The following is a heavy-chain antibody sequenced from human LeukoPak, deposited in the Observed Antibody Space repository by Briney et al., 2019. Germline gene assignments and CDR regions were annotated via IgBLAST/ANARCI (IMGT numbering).Heavy chain of an antibody. CDR3: ARAGVWPIAKFDY. CDR1: GYSISSGYY. V-gene: IGHV4-38-2*01. J-gene: IGHJ4*02. Sequence: SETLSLTCAVSGYSISSGYYWGWIRQPPGKGLEWIGSVYHSGSTNYNPSLKSRVTISVDTSKNQFSLKLSSVTAADTAVYYCARAGVWPIAKFDYWGQGTLVTVSS. CDR2: VYHSGST. D-gene: IGHD1-26*01.